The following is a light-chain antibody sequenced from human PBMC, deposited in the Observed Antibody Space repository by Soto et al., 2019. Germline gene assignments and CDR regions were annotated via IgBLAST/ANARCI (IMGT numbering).Light chain of an antibody. CDR2: DAS. CDR3: QQYNNWPPYT. Sequence: EIVMTQSPATLSVFPGERATLSCRASQSVSSNLAWYQQKPGQAPRLLIYDASTRATGVPGRFSGSGSGTEFTLTIRSLQSEDFAVYYCQQYNNWPPYTFGLGTKLEIK. V-gene: IGKV3-15*01. J-gene: IGKJ2*01. CDR1: QSVSSN.